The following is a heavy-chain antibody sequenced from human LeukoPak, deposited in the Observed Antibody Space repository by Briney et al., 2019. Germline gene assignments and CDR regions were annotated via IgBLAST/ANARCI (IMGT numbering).Heavy chain of an antibody. CDR3: ARRGSTSCYACFEY. CDR1: GGSISSSVYY. J-gene: IGHJ4*02. CDR2: IYYSGSR. D-gene: IGHD2-2*01. Sequence: AETLTLTCTVSGGSISSSVYYWGWNRQPPGKGLEWIGSIYYSGSRYYNPSLKSRVTISVDPSQNQFSLNLSSVTAADTAVYYCARRGSTSCYACFEYWGQGTLVTVSS. V-gene: IGHV4-39*01.